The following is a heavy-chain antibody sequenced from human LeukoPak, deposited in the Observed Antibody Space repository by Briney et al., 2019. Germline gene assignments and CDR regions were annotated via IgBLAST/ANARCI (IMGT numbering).Heavy chain of an antibody. D-gene: IGHD1-26*01. J-gene: IGHJ4*02. CDR2: IWYDGSNK. CDR1: GFTFSSYG. Sequence: PGRSLRLSCAASGFTFSSYGMHWVRQAPGKGLEWVAVIWYDGSNKYYVDSVKGRFTISRDNSKNTLYLQMNSLRAEDTAVYYCAKDRGELLPVYYFDYWGQGTLVTVSS. V-gene: IGHV3-33*06. CDR3: AKDRGELLPVYYFDY.